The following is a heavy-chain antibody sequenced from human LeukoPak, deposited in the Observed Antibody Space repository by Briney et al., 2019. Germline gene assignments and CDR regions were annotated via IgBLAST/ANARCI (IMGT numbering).Heavy chain of an antibody. CDR3: ARRVRSEGYFGVVIMSWFDP. CDR1: GGSISSSSYY. CDR2: IYYSGST. Sequence: PSETLSLTCTVSGGSISSSSYYWGWIRQPPGKGLEWIGSIYYSGSTYYNPSLKSRVTISVDTSKNQFSLKLSSVTAADTAVYYCARRVRSEGYFGVVIMSWFDPWGQGTLVTVSS. V-gene: IGHV4-39*01. J-gene: IGHJ5*02. D-gene: IGHD3-3*01.